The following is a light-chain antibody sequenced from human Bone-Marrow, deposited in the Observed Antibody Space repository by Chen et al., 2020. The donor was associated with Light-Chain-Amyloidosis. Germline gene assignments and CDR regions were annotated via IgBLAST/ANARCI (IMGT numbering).Light chain of an antibody. CDR3: QQYGTSPLT. CDR2: GSS. J-gene: IGKJ4*01. V-gene: IGKV3-20*01. CDR1: QTISSNY. Sequence: EIVLTQSPGTLSLSPGEGDNLSCRASQTISSNYLTWYQQKFGQAPRLLIYGSSSRATGIPDRFTGSGSGTDFTLTINRLEPEEFTMYYCQQYGTSPLTFGGGTKVEIK.